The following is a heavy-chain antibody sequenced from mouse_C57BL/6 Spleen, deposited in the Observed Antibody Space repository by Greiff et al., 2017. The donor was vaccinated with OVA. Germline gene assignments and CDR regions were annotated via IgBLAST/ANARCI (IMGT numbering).Heavy chain of an antibody. CDR1: GYSFTGYY. J-gene: IGHJ3*01. CDR3: ARYGNSLAY. Sequence: QLKQSGPELVKPGASVKISCKASGYSFTGYYMNWVKQSPEKSLEWIGEINPSTGGTTYNQKFKAKATLTVDKSSSTAYMQLKSLTSEDSAVYYCARYGNSLAYWGQGTLVTVSA. V-gene: IGHV1-42*01. CDR2: INPSTGGT. D-gene: IGHD2-1*01.